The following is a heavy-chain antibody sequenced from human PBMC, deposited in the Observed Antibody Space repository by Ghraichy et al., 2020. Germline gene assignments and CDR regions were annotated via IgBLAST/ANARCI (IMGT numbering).Heavy chain of an antibody. V-gene: IGHV4-34*01. CDR3: ARGKRTRNYWRRYYFDY. J-gene: IGHJ4*02. CDR1: GGSFSGYY. CDR2: INHSGST. Sequence: SETLSLTCAVYGGSFSGYYWSWIRQPPGKGLEWIGEINHSGSTNYNPSLKSRVTISVDTSKNQFSLKLSSVTAADTAVYYCARGKRTRNYWRRYYFDYWGQGTLVTVSS. D-gene: IGHD1-7*01.